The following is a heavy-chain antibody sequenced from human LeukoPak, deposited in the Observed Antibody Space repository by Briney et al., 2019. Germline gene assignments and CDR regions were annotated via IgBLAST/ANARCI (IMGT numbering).Heavy chain of an antibody. V-gene: IGHV4-39*01. CDR3: ARSIGYYYPFDF. D-gene: IGHD3-22*01. J-gene: IGHJ4*02. Sequence: SETLSLTCTVSGGSISSSSYYWGWIRQPPGKGLEWIGSVYYSGSTYYNPSLKSRVTISIDTSKNQFSLKLSSVTAADTAVYYCARSIGYYYPFDFWGQGTPVTVSS. CDR1: GGSISSSSYY. CDR2: VYYSGST.